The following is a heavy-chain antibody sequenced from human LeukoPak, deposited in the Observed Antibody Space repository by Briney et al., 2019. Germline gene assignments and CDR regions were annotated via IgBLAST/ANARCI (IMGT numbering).Heavy chain of an antibody. CDR3: VRQDVVVITAATYYYGMDV. CDR2: NYYTGST. CDR1: GVSISSYY. Sequence: SETLSLTCTVSGVSISSYYWNWIPQAPGNGLEWIGYNYYTGSTNYRPYLKSRVTIYVDTSRNQFSLKLSSVTAADTAVYYCVRQDVVVITAATYYYGMDVWGQGTTVTVSS. J-gene: IGHJ6*02. V-gene: IGHV4-59*08. D-gene: IGHD2-2*01.